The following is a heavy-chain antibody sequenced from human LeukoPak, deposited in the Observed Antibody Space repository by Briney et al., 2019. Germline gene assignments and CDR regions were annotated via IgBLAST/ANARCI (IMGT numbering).Heavy chain of an antibody. CDR1: GFTFSSYG. D-gene: IGHD3-22*01. CDR3: ANSEYDSSGYYDQ. J-gene: IGHJ4*02. V-gene: IGHV3-30*18. CDR2: ISNDGDNK. Sequence: PGGSLRLSCAASGFTFSSYGMHWVRQAPGKGLEWVAVISNDGDNKYYADSVKGRFTISRDHSKNTLYLQMNSLRAEDMAAYYCANSEYDSSGYYDQWGQGTLVTVSS.